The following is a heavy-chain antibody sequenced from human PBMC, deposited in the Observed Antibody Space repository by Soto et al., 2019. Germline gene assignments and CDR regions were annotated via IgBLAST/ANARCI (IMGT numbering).Heavy chain of an antibody. Sequence: GPSLRLSCAASGFTFSSYAMHWLCQAPGKGLEREPVISYDGSNKYYADSVKGRFTISRDNSKNMLYLQMNSLRAEDTAVYYCARDDDYNYDVWSGYPRSNWFDPWGQGTLVTVS. CDR3: ARDDDYNYDVWSGYPRSNWFDP. CDR2: ISYDGSNK. V-gene: IGHV3-30-3*01. D-gene: IGHD3-3*01. J-gene: IGHJ5*02. CDR1: GFTFSSYA.